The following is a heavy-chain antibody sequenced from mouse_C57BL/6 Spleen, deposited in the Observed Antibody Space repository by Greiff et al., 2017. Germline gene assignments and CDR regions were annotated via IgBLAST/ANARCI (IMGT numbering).Heavy chain of an antibody. J-gene: IGHJ2*01. CDR1: GYAFSSSW. CDR3: AKTDYSNYDY. Sequence: QVQLQQSGPELVKPGASVKISCKASGYAFSSSWMNWVKQRPGKGLEWIGRIYPGDGDTNYNGKFKGKATLTADKSSSTAYMQLSSLTSEDSAVYLCAKTDYSNYDYWGQGTTLTVSS. D-gene: IGHD2-5*01. CDR2: IYPGDGDT. V-gene: IGHV1-82*01.